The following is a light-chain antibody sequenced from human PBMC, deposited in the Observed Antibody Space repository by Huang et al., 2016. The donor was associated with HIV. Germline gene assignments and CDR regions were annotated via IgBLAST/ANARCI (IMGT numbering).Light chain of an antibody. CDR3: QQRSNWPRT. J-gene: IGKJ1*01. Sequence: EIVLTQSPATLSLSPGERATLSCRASQSVSSNLAWYQQQPGQAPRLLIYAASNRATGIPARFSGSGSGTDFILTISSLEPEDFAVYYCQQRSNWPRTFGQGTKVEIK. V-gene: IGKV3-11*01. CDR1: QSVSSN. CDR2: AAS.